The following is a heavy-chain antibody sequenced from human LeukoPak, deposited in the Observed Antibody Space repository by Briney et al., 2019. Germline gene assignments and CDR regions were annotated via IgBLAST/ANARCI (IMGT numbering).Heavy chain of an antibody. V-gene: IGHV4-31*03. D-gene: IGHD2-2*01. Sequence: SQTLSLTCTVSGGSISSGGYYWSWIRQHPGKGLEWIGYIYYSGSTYYNPSLKSRVTISVDTSKNQFSLKLSSVTAADTAVYYCARTRRYCSSTSCSRGDAFDIWGQGTMVTVSS. J-gene: IGHJ3*02. CDR3: ARTRRYCSSTSCSRGDAFDI. CDR2: IYYSGST. CDR1: GGSISSGGYY.